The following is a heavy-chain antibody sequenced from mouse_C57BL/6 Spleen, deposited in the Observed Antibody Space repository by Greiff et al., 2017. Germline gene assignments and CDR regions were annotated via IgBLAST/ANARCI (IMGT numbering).Heavy chain of an antibody. Sequence: QVQLKQPGAELVKPGASVKLSCKASGYTFTSYWMQWVKQRPGQGLEWIGEIDPSDSYTNYNQKFKGKATLTVDTSSSTAYMQLSSLTSEDSAVYYCARSAYSNWGNYWGQGTTLTVSS. CDR3: ARSAYSNWGNY. D-gene: IGHD2-5*01. CDR2: IDPSDSYT. J-gene: IGHJ2*01. V-gene: IGHV1-50*01. CDR1: GYTFTSYW.